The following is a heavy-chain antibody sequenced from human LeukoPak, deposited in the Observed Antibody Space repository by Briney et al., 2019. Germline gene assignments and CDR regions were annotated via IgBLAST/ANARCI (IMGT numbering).Heavy chain of an antibody. J-gene: IGHJ3*02. CDR2: IYYSGST. D-gene: IGHD2-15*01. CDR3: ARGWEVVVAASPNPDAFDI. V-gene: IGHV4-61*01. CDR1: GGSISSGSYY. Sequence: TSETLSLTCTVSGGSISSGSYYWSWIRQPPGKGLEWTGYIYYSGSTNYNPSLKSRVTISVDTSKNQFSLKLSSVTAADTAVYYCARGWEVVVAASPNPDAFDIWGQGTMVTVSS.